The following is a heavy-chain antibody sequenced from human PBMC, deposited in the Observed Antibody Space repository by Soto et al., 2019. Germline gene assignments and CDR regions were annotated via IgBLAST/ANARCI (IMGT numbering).Heavy chain of an antibody. CDR2: IYLDDDK. CDR3: AYLPFSSGSCYWFSFSGMDV. D-gene: IGHD2-15*01. J-gene: IGHJ6*02. V-gene: IGHV2-5*02. CDR1: GFSLSTSGVG. Sequence: QITLKESGPTLVKPTQTLTLTCTFSGFSLSTSGVGVAWLRQPPGKALEWLALIYLDDDKRYRPSLEGRLTITKHPAKTQVVLTMTNMDPVATATYYCAYLPFSSGSCYWFSFSGMDVWGQGTTVTVSS.